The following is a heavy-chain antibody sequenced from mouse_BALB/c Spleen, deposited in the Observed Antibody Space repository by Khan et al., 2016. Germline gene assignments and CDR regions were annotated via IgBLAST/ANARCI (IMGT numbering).Heavy chain of an antibody. D-gene: IGHD1-1*01. J-gene: IGHJ4*01. CDR1: GFTFNTNA. V-gene: IGHV10S3*01. Sequence: EVQLVETGGGLVQPKGSLKLSCAASGFTFNTNAMKWVRQAPGKGLEWVARISSKSNNYATYSADSVQDRFTISRDDSPSMLYLQMNNLKTEETAMDECVRGALSSEAMEDGGQGTAVTVSA. CDR2: ISSKSNNYAT. CDR3: VRGALSSEAMED.